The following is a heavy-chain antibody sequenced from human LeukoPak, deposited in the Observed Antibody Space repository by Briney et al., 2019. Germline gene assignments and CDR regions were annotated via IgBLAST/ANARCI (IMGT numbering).Heavy chain of an antibody. Sequence: GGSLRLSCAASGFTFSSYGMHWVRQAPGKGLEWVAVISYDGSNKYYADSVKGRFTISRDNSKNTLYLQMNSLRAEDTAVYYCAKEWEPEYYFDYWGQGTLVTVSS. CDR2: ISYDGSNK. V-gene: IGHV3-30*18. CDR1: GFTFSSYG. J-gene: IGHJ4*02. D-gene: IGHD1-26*01. CDR3: AKEWEPEYYFDY.